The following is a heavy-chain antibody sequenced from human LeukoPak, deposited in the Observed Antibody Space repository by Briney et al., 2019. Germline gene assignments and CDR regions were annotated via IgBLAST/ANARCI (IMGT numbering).Heavy chain of an antibody. V-gene: IGHV3-74*01. CDR2: INSDGSWT. J-gene: IGHJ4*02. CDR1: AFTFSSYW. CDR3: VSFYETY. Sequence: SGGSLRLSCATSAFTFSSYWMHWVRQAPGKGLVWVSHINSDGSWTSYADSVKGRFTISKDNAKNTVYLQMNNLRAEDTAVYYCVSFYETYWGRGTLVTVSS. D-gene: IGHD2-2*01.